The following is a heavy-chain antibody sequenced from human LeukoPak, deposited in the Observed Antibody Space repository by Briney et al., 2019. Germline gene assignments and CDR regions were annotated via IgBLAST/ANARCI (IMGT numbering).Heavy chain of an antibody. D-gene: IGHD3-22*01. CDR3: ARDYYDRYDY. Sequence: ASVTVSYKASGYTFTDYYMHWVRQAPGQGLEWMGWINPNSGGTNYAQKFQGRVTMTRDTSISTAYMELSRLRSDDTAVYYCARDYYDRYDYWGQGTLVTVSS. J-gene: IGHJ4*02. CDR1: GYTFTDYY. V-gene: IGHV1-2*02. CDR2: INPNSGGT.